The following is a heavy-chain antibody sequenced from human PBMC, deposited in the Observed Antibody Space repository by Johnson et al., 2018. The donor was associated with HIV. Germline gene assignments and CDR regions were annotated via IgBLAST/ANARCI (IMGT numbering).Heavy chain of an antibody. CDR3: VRGTITVIRGIIAFDL. Sequence: ERRLEWVSVIYGGGRTFYADSVKGRFTISGDTSENTLHLQMNSLRGEDTALYYCVRGTITVIRGIIAFDLWGQGTMVTVSS. CDR2: IYGGGRT. D-gene: IGHD3-10*01. J-gene: IGHJ3*01. V-gene: IGHV3-53*01.